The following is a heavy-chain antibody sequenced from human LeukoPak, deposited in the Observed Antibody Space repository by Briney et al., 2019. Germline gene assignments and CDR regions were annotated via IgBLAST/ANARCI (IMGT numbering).Heavy chain of an antibody. J-gene: IGHJ4*02. D-gene: IGHD1-7*01. CDR3: ARDRGTNSYYFDY. CDR1: GGSFSGNY. V-gene: IGHV4-34*01. CDR2: INHSGST. Sequence: SETLSLTCAVYGGSFSGNYWSWIRQPPGKGLEWIGEINHSGSTNYNPSLKSRVTISVDTSKNQFSLKLSSVTAADTAVYYCARDRGTNSYYFDYWGQGTLVTVSS.